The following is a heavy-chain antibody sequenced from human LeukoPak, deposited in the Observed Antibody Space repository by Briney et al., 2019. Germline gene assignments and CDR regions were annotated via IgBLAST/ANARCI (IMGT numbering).Heavy chain of an antibody. Sequence: GGSLRLSCAVSGFTFSTKSMNWVRQAPGRGLEWVSYITADSGTTYYADSVKGRFTISRDNAKNSLYLQMNSLRDEDTAVYYCASRDYFDYWGQGTLVTVSS. V-gene: IGHV3-48*02. CDR2: ITADSGTT. J-gene: IGHJ4*02. CDR1: GFTFSTKS. CDR3: ASRDYFDY.